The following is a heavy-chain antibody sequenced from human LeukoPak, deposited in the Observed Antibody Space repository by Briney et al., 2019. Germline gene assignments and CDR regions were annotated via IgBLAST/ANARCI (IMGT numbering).Heavy chain of an antibody. Sequence: SQTLSLTCAISGDSVSSNTVAWNWIRQSPSRGLEWLGRTYYRSKWYHDYAGSVKSRITINPDTSKNQFSLQLNSVTPEDTAVYYCARDKYSWYTFDCWGQGTLVTVSS. V-gene: IGHV6-1*01. CDR3: ARDKYSWYTFDC. D-gene: IGHD6-13*01. CDR2: TYYRSKWYH. J-gene: IGHJ4*02. CDR1: GDSVSSNTVA.